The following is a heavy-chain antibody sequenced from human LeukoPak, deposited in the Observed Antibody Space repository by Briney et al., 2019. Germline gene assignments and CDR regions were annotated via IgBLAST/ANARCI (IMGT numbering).Heavy chain of an antibody. CDR2: ISWNSGSI. CDR3: ANSKGTVYYFDY. D-gene: IGHD4-17*01. J-gene: IGHJ4*02. CDR1: GFTFDDYA. Sequence: PGRSLRLSCAASGFTFDDYAMHWVRQAPGKGLEWVSGISWNSGSIGYADSVKGRFTISRDNAKNSLYLQMNSLRAEDTALYYCANSKGTVYYFDYWGQGTLVTVSS. V-gene: IGHV3-9*01.